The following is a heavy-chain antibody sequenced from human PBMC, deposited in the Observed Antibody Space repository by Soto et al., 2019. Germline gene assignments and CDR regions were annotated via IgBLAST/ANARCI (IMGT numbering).Heavy chain of an antibody. CDR2: IYYSGST. CDR3: ARVPTLGGETYYFDY. J-gene: IGHJ4*02. Sequence: SETLSLTCTVSGGSISSYYWSWIWQPPGKGLEWIGYIYYSGSTNYNPSLKSRVTISVDTSKNQFSLKLSSVTAADTAVYYCARVPTLGGETYYFDYWGQGTLVTVSS. V-gene: IGHV4-59*01. CDR1: GGSISSYY. D-gene: IGHD2-15*01.